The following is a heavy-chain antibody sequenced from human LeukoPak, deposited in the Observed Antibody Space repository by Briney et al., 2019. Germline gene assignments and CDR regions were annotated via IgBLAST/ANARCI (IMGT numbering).Heavy chain of an antibody. CDR1: GGTFSSYD. J-gene: IGHJ4*02. CDR2: IMPISGTA. D-gene: IGHD2-2*01. CDR3: ASGRTDIVVVPATLRNYYFDY. V-gene: IGHV1-69*06. Sequence: SVKVSCKASGGTFSSYDISWVRQAPGQGLEWMGGIMPISGTASYAQKFQGRVTITADKPTNTAYMELSSLRSGDTAVYYCASGRTDIVVVPATLRNYYFDYWGQGTLVTVSS.